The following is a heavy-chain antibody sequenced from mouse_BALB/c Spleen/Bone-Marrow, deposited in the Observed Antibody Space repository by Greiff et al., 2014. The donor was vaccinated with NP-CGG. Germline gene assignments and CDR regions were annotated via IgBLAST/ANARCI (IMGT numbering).Heavy chain of an antibody. Sequence: DVHLVESGGGLVQPGGSRKLSCAASGFTFSSFGMHWVRQAPEKGLEWVAYISSGSSTIYYADTVKGRFTISRDNPKNTLFLQMTSLRSEDTAMYYCASDYDYFDYWGQGTTLTVSS. CDR2: ISSGSSTI. V-gene: IGHV5-17*02. CDR1: GFTFSSFG. D-gene: IGHD2-4*01. J-gene: IGHJ2*01. CDR3: ASDYDYFDY.